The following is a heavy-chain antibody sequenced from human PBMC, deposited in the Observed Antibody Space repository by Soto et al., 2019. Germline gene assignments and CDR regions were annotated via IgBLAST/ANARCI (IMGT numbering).Heavy chain of an antibody. V-gene: IGHV3-33*01. CDR1: GFTFSSYG. CDR2: ILYEGSNK. D-gene: IGHD3-22*01. J-gene: IGHJ6*02. CDR3: AREGFEYYYDSSRSMDV. Sequence: SLRLSWSAYGFTFSSYGMHWVRQAPGKWLEWVAVILYEGSNKYYADSGKGRFTISRDNSKNTLYLQMNSLRAEDTAVYYCAREGFEYYYDSSRSMDVWGQGTTVTVSS.